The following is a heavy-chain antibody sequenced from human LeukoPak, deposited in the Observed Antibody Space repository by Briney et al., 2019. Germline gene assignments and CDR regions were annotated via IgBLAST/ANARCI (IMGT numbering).Heavy chain of an antibody. CDR1: GGSISSYY. CDR2: IYYSGST. D-gene: IGHD5-12*01. Sequence: SETLSLTRTVSGGSISSYYWSWIRQPPGKGLEWIGYIYYSGSTNYNPSLKSRVTISVDTSKNQFSLKLSSVTAADTAVYYCARHVTQAGYDWAYWFDPWGQGTLVTVSS. CDR3: ARHVTQAGYDWAYWFDP. V-gene: IGHV4-59*08. J-gene: IGHJ5*02.